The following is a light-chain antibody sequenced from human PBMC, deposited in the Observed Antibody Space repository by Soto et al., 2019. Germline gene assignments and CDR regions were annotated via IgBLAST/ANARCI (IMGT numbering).Light chain of an antibody. CDR2: RAS. V-gene: IGKV4-1*01. Sequence: DSGLTWSPESLDVCLGERATVTLKSSQSVLYRSNKKNYLGWYQQKPGQPPKLLISRASAREPGVPDRFSGSGSGTDFTLTISSLQAEDVALYYCQQYYGSPYPFGQGTKV. J-gene: IGKJ2*01. CDR3: QQYYGSPYP. CDR1: QSVLYRSNKKNY.